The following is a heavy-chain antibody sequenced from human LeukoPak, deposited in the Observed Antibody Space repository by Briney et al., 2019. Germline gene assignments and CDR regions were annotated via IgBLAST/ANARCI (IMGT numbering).Heavy chain of an antibody. CDR2: FYHGGST. J-gene: IGHJ4*02. CDR3: ARAIEVGAMTPFDY. D-gene: IGHD1-26*01. Sequence: PSETLSLTCTVSGYSISSGFYWGWIRQPPGKGLEWIGTFYHGGSTYYNPSLKSRVTISVDTSKNQFSLKLSSVTAADTAVYYCARAIEVGAMTPFDYWGQGTLVTVSS. V-gene: IGHV4-38-2*02. CDR1: GYSISSGFY.